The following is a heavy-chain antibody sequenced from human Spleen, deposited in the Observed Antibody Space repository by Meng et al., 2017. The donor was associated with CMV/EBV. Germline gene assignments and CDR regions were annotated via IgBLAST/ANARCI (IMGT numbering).Heavy chain of an antibody. CDR3: AKVSGYCSSTSCSPNYYYGMDV. CDR2: ISAYNGNT. J-gene: IGHJ6*02. CDR1: GYTFTSYG. D-gene: IGHD2-2*03. V-gene: IGHV1-18*01. Sequence: ASVKVSCKASGYTFTSYGISWVRQAPGQGLEWMGWISAYNGNTNYAQKLQGRVTMTTDTSTSTAYMELRSLRSDDTAVYYCAKVSGYCSSTSCSPNYYYGMDVWGQGTTVTVSS.